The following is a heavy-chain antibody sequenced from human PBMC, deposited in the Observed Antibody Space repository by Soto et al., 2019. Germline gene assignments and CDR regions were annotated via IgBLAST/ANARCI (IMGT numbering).Heavy chain of an antibody. CDR1: GGTFSSYT. CDR2: IIPILGIA. Sequence: GASVKVSCKASGGTFSSYTISWVRQAPGQGLEWMGRIIPILGIANYAQKFQGRVTITADKSTSTAYMELSSLRSEDTAVYYCARANRIPSGVGYSSSWYADNYWGQGTLVTVSS. J-gene: IGHJ4*02. V-gene: IGHV1-69*02. CDR3: ARANRIPSGVGYSSSWYADNY. D-gene: IGHD6-13*01.